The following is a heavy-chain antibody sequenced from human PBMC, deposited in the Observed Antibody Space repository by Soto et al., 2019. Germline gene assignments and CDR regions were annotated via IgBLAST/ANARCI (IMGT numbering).Heavy chain of an antibody. CDR2: ISGYNGLT. CDR1: GYTFSNYG. J-gene: IGHJ4*02. Sequence: QVQLVQSGDEVKKSGASVKVSCKASGYTFSNYGISWVRQAPEQGLEWMGCISGYNGLTAYAQNVQGRVTMTIDTPTTTVFMEMTGLRSNDTAVYYCARDEGIRGFDSWGQGTLVTVSS. CDR3: ARDEGIRGFDS. D-gene: IGHD3-10*01. V-gene: IGHV1-18*04.